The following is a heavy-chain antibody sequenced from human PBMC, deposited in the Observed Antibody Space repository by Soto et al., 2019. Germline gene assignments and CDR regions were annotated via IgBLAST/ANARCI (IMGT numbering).Heavy chain of an antibody. V-gene: IGHV3-30-3*01. D-gene: IGHD3-9*01. CDR3: ARVKGVYFDWPDFEGGMDV. CDR2: ISYDGSNK. Sequence: SLRLSCAASGFTFSSYAMHWVRQAPGKGLEWVAVISYDGSNKYYADSVKGRSTISRDNSKNTLYLQMNSLRAEDTAVYYCARVKGVYFDWPDFEGGMDVWGQGTTVTVSS. CDR1: GFTFSSYA. J-gene: IGHJ6*02.